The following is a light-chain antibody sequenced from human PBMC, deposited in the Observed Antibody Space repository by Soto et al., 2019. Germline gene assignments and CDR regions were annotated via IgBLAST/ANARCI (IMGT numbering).Light chain of an antibody. CDR2: DVT. V-gene: IGLV2-8*01. Sequence: QSVLTQSPSASGSPGQSVTISCTGTSSDIGGYNSVSWYHQHPGKAPKVIIYDVTKRPSGVPDRFSGSKSGNTASLTVSALQAEDEADYYCSSYTDRKNLVFGTGTKLTVL. CDR1: SSDIGGYNS. J-gene: IGLJ1*01. CDR3: SSYTDRKNLV.